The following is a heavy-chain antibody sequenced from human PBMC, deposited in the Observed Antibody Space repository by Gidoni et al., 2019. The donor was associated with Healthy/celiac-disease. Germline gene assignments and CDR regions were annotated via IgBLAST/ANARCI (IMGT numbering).Heavy chain of an antibody. Sequence: EVQRVQSGAEVKKRGESLKNSCKRSGYSVTSYWIGWVRQMPGKGLEWLVIIYPGDSDTRYSPSFQGQVTISADKSISTAYPHWSSLKASDTAMYYCARRFVWGSYRYIAYWGQGTLVTVSS. D-gene: IGHD3-16*02. CDR2: IYPGDSDT. CDR1: GYSVTSYW. V-gene: IGHV5-51*01. J-gene: IGHJ4*02. CDR3: ARRFVWGSYRYIAY.